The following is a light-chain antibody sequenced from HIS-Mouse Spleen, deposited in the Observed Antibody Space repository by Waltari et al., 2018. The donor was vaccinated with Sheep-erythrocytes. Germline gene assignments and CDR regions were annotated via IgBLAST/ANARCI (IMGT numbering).Light chain of an antibody. J-gene: IGLJ1*01. V-gene: IGLV2-11*01. CDR1: SSDVGGYNY. Sequence: QSALTQPHSVSGSPGQSVTISCTGTSSDVGGYNYVSWYQHHPGKAPKLMIYDVSKRPSGVPDRFSGSKSGNTASLTISGLQAEDEADYYCCSYAGSYNHVFATGTKVTVL. CDR3: CSYAGSYNHV. CDR2: DVS.